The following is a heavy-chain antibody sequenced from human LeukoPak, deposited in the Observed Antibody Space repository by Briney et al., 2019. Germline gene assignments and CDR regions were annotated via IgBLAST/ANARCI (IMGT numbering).Heavy chain of an antibody. D-gene: IGHD6-13*01. CDR2: IYYSGST. J-gene: IGHJ5*02. V-gene: IGHV4-59*12. Sequence: SETLSLTCTVSGGSISSYYWSWIRQPPGKGLEWIGYIYYSGSTYYNPSLKSRVTISVDRSKNQFSLKLSSVTAADTAVYYCASVGKRSRGAAAGSWGQGTLVTVSS. CDR1: GGSISSYY. CDR3: ASVGKRSRGAAAGS.